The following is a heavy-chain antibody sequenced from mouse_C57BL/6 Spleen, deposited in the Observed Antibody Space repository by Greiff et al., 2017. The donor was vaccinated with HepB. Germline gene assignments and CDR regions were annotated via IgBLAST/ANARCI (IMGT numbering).Heavy chain of an antibody. J-gene: IGHJ2*01. CDR1: GYTFTSYW. D-gene: IGHD1-1*01. Sequence: VQLQQPGAELVRPGSSVKLSCKASGYTFTSYWMHWVKQRPIQGLEWIGNIDPSDSETHYNQKFKDKATLTVDKSSSTAYMQLSSLTSEDSAVYYCARQPVIYYYGSSNYFDYWGQGTTLTVSS. CDR3: ARQPVIYYYGSSNYFDY. V-gene: IGHV1-52*01. CDR2: IDPSDSET.